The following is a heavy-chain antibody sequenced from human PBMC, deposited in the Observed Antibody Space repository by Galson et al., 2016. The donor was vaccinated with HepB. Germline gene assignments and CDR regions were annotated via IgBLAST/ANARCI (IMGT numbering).Heavy chain of an antibody. Sequence: SVKVSCKASGYTFTSYAMHWVRQAPGQRLEWMGWINAGNGYTKYSQRFQGRVTITRDTSASTAYMELSSLRSEDTAVYYCARCSSWYPHFDSWGHGTLVTCSS. CDR2: INAGNGYT. D-gene: IGHD6-13*01. CDR1: GYTFTSYA. CDR3: ARCSSWYPHFDS. V-gene: IGHV1-3*01. J-gene: IGHJ4*01.